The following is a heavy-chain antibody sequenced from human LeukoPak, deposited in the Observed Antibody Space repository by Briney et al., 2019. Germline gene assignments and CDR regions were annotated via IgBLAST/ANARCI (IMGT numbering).Heavy chain of an antibody. CDR3: ARDGSTGQNDDDAFDI. Sequence: GGSLRLSCAASGFTFSSYAMHWVRQAPGKGLEWVAVISYDGSNKYYADSVKGRFTISRDNSKNTLYLQMNSLRLEDTGVFYCARDGSTGQNDDDAFDIWGQGTLVTVS. CDR2: ISYDGSNK. D-gene: IGHD1-1*01. CDR1: GFTFSSYA. V-gene: IGHV3-30-3*01. J-gene: IGHJ3*02.